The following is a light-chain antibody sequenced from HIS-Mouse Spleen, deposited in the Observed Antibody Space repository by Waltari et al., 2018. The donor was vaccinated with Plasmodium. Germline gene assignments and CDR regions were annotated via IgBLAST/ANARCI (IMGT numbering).Light chain of an antibody. CDR1: LSVSSN. CDR2: GAP. V-gene: IGKV3-15*01. Sequence: EIVITHSPAPLSVSPGERATLSCRASLSVSSNLSCYQKKPGQAPRLLIYGAPTRATGIPARFSGSGSGTEFTLTISSMQSEDFAVYYCQQYNNWPTFGQGTRLEIK. J-gene: IGKJ5*01. CDR3: QQYNNWPT.